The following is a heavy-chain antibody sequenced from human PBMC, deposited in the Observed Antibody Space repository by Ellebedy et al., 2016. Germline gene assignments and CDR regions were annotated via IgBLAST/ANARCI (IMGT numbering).Heavy chain of an antibody. J-gene: IGHJ4*02. V-gene: IGHV3-23*01. D-gene: IGHD2-2*02. CDR2: ISGSGGIT. CDR3: AKDPRYCNSGGCYTDY. Sequence: GESLKISXSDSGFTFSSYAMSWVRQAPGKGLEWVSTISGSGGITFYADSVKGRFAISRDNSKNTLYLQMNSLTAEDTAIYYCAKDPRYCNSGGCYTDYWGQGTLVTVSS. CDR1: GFTFSSYA.